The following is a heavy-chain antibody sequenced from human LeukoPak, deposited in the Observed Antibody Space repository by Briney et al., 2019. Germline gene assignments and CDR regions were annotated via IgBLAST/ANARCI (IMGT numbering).Heavy chain of an antibody. D-gene: IGHD2-2*01. CDR2: ISSSSSYI. J-gene: IGHJ4*02. V-gene: IGHV3-21*01. CDR3: ARRYCSSTSCKNTFGY. Sequence: PGGSLRLSCAASGFTFSSYSMNWVRQAPGKGLEWVSSISSSSSYIYYADSVKGRFTISRDNAKNSLYLQMDSLRAEDTAVYYCARRYCSSTSCKNTFGYWGQGTLVTVSS. CDR1: GFTFSSYS.